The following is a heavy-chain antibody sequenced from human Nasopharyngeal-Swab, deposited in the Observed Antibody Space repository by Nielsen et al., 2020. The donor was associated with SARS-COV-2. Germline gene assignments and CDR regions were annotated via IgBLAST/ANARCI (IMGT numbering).Heavy chain of an antibody. Sequence: GESLKISCAASGFTFSSYWMHWVRQAPGKGLEWVANIKQDGSEKYYVDSVKGRFTISRDNAKNSLYLQMNSLRAEDTAVYYCARATIVATIFGYYYYYMDVWGKGTTVTVSS. J-gene: IGHJ6*03. CDR1: GFTFSSYW. CDR2: IKQDGSEK. D-gene: IGHD5-12*01. V-gene: IGHV3-7*01. CDR3: ARATIVATIFGYYYYYMDV.